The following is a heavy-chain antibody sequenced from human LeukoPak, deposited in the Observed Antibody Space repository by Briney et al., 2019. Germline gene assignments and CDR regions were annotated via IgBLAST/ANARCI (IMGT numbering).Heavy chain of an antibody. V-gene: IGHV3-33*01. CDR3: ARDRAAAMEYYYMDV. CDR1: GFTFRSYG. CDR2: IWYDGSNK. D-gene: IGHD2-2*01. Sequence: PGGSLRLSCAASGFTFRSYGMHWVRQAPGEGLECVAVIWYDGSNKNYADSVKGRFTISRDNSKNTLYLQMNSLRAEDTAVYYCARDRAAAMEYYYMDVWGKGTTVTVSS. J-gene: IGHJ6*03.